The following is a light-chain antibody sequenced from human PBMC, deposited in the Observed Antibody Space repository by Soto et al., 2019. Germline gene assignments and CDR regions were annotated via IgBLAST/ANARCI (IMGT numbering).Light chain of an antibody. CDR3: SSFGGGGNPVL. CDR1: SSDVGSYNY. V-gene: IGLV2-8*01. J-gene: IGLJ2*01. CDR2: EVT. Sequence: QSALTQPPSASGSLGQSVTISCTGTSSDVGSYNYVSWHQQHPVKAPKVIIYEVTKRPPGVPDRFAGSKSVNTASLTASGLQAEDEADYYCSSFGGGGNPVLLGGGTKLTVL.